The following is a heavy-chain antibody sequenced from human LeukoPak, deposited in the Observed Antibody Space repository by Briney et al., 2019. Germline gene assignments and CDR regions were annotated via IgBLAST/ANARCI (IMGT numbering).Heavy chain of an antibody. J-gene: IGHJ5*02. CDR1: RGSISSYS. Sequence: NPSETLSLTCTVSRGSISSYSWSWIRQPPGKGLEWIGYIYYSGSTNYNPSLKSRVTISVDMSKNQFSLKLSSVTAADTAVYYCARVDGDLDYDFWSGYYGNWFDPWGQGTLVTVSS. V-gene: IGHV4-59*01. CDR2: IYYSGST. D-gene: IGHD3-3*01. CDR3: ARVDGDLDYDFWSGYYGNWFDP.